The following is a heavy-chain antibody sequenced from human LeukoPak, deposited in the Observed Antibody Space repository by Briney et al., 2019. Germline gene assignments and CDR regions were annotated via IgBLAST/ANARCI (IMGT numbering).Heavy chain of an antibody. V-gene: IGHV3-74*01. J-gene: IGHJ4*02. Sequence: GGSLRLSCAASGFAFSSYEMNWVRQAPGKGLVWVSRINSDGSSTSYADSVKGRFTISRDNAKNTLYLQMNSLRAEDTAVYYCARAREVLGVTPGYYFDYWGQGTLVTVSS. CDR3: ARAREVLGVTPGYYFDY. CDR2: INSDGSST. CDR1: GFAFSSYE. D-gene: IGHD1-26*01.